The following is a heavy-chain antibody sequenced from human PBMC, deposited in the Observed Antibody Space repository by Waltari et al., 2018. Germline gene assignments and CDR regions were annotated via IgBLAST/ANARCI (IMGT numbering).Heavy chain of an antibody. J-gene: IGHJ3*02. D-gene: IGHD6-6*01. V-gene: IGHV4-34*01. CDR1: GGSFRGYY. Sequence: QVQLQQWGAGLLKPSETLSLTCAVYGGSFRGYYWSWIRQPPGKGREWIGEINHNGSTNYTPALKSRVTISVDTSKNQFSLKLSSVTAADTAVYYCARGRGKQLAGTAAFDIWGQGTMVTVSS. CDR2: INHNGST. CDR3: ARGRGKQLAGTAAFDI.